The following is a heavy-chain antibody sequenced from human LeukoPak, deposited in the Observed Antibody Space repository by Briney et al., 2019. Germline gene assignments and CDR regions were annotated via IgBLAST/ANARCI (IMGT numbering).Heavy chain of an antibody. CDR1: GYTFTGYY. Sequence: ASVKVSCKASGYTFTGYYMHWVRQAPGQGLEWMGWINPNSGGTNYAQKFQGRVTMTRDTSISTAYMELSRLRSDDTAAYYCARGHYDILTGYYWGDFDYWGQGTLVTVSS. CDR2: INPNSGGT. V-gene: IGHV1-2*02. D-gene: IGHD3-9*01. CDR3: ARGHYDILTGYYWGDFDY. J-gene: IGHJ4*02.